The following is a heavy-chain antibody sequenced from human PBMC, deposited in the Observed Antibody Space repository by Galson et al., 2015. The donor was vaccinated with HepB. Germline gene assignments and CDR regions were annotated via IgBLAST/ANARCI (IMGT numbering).Heavy chain of an antibody. J-gene: IGHJ6*04. CDR1: GYTFTSYY. CDR3: ARDPGITIFGVVRCGMDV. D-gene: IGHD3-3*01. Sequence: SVKVSCKASGYTFTSYYMHWVRQAPGQGLEWMGIINPSGGSTSYAQKFQGRVTMTRDTSTSTVYMELSSLRSEDTAVYYCARDPGITIFGVVRCGMDVWGKGTTVTVSS. V-gene: IGHV1-46*01. CDR2: INPSGGST.